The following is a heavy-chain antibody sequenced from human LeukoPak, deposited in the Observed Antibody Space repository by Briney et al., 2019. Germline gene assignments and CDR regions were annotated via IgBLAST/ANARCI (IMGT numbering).Heavy chain of an antibody. CDR1: GYTFPSYY. CDR3: ARSGAIPHDFYGVDV. Sequence: GASVKVSCKASGYTFPSYYMHWVRQAPGQGLEWMGGIIPIFGTANYAQKFQGRVTITADKSTSTAYMEASSLRSEDTAVYYCARSGAIPHDFYGVDVWGQGTTVTVSS. D-gene: IGHD2-2*02. CDR2: IIPIFGTA. J-gene: IGHJ6*02. V-gene: IGHV1-69*06.